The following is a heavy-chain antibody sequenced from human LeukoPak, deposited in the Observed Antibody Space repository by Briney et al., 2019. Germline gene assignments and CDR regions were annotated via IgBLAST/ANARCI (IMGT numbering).Heavy chain of an antibody. Sequence: ASVKVSCKASGYPFIIYCITCVREAPGQGLEWMGWISPYITKTNYAQSLQGRVTMTTDTSTSTAYMELRSLRSDDTAVYYCAREGGVGPTAPPDYYSYQMDVWGKGTTVTVSS. J-gene: IGHJ6*03. CDR1: GYPFIIYC. CDR3: AREGGVGPTAPPDYYSYQMDV. V-gene: IGHV1-18*01. CDR2: ISPYITKT. D-gene: IGHD1-26*01.